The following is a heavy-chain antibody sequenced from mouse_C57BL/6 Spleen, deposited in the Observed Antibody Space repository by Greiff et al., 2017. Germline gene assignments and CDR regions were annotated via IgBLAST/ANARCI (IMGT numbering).Heavy chain of an antibody. CDR3: AKYYDGSSYRYFDV. J-gene: IGHJ1*03. V-gene: IGHV1-84*01. CDR2: IYPGSGNT. CDR1: GYTFTDYY. Sequence: QVHVKQSGPELVKPGASVKISCKASGYTFTDYYINWVKQRPGQGLAWIGWIYPGSGNTKYNEKFKGKATLTVDTSSSTAYMPLSNLTTEDASVYFGAKYYDGSSYRYFDVWGTGTTVTVSS. D-gene: IGHD1-1*01.